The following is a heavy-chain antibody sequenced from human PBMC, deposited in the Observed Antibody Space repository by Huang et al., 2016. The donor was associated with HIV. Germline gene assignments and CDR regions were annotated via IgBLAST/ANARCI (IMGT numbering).Heavy chain of an antibody. V-gene: IGHV3-9*01. CDR1: GFTFDDYA. J-gene: IGHJ6*02. CDR2: SNWNSGNK. CDR3: GKDNGRDYYYGMDA. Sequence: EVQLVESGGGLVQPGRSLRLSCVVSGFTFDDYAVHWVLQARGKGAEWVTCSNWNSGNKGDADSVRGRFTIYRDNTKNSLYRQMNSLRAEDTALYYCGKDNGRDYYYGMDAWGRGTTVIVSS.